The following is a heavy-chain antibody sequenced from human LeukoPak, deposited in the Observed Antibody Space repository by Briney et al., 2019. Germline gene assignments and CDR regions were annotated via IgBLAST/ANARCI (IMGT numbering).Heavy chain of an antibody. J-gene: IGHJ5*02. CDR1: GFTFSNYG. D-gene: IGHD2-15*01. V-gene: IGHV3-33*01. CDR3: ARVTMVAGASYNWFVV. CDR2: IWSDGSNK. Sequence: PGGSLRLSCAASGFTFSNYGMHGVRQAPGKGPEWVAVIWSDGSNKHYADSARGRFTISRDNSKNTLYPQMNSLRADDTAVYYCARVTMVAGASYNWFVVWGQGTLVTVST.